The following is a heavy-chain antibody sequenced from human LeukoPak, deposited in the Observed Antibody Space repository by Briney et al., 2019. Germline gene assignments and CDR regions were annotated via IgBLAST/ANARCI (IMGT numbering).Heavy chain of an antibody. Sequence: GESLKISCKGSGYRFTSYWIGWVRQMPGKGLEWMGIIYPGDSDTRYSPSFQGQVTISADKSISTAYLQWSSLKASDTAMYYCARIHGGLQYYYYYYGMDVWGQGTTVTVSS. CDR3: ARIHGGLQYYYYYYGMDV. J-gene: IGHJ6*02. V-gene: IGHV5-51*01. CDR1: GYRFTSYW. CDR2: IYPGDSDT.